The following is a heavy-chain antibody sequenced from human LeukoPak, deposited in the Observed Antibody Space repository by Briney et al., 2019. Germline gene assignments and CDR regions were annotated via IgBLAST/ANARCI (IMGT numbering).Heavy chain of an antibody. V-gene: IGHV1-18*01. Sequence: GASVKVSCKASGYTFTSYGISWVRQAPGQGLEWMGWFSDYNGKTNYAQKFQGRVTMTTDTSTSTAYMDLMSLRSDDTAVYYCARWSDYYDRSVYQYYFDYWGQGTLVIVSS. CDR1: GYTFTSYG. D-gene: IGHD3-22*01. CDR2: FSDYNGKT. CDR3: ARWSDYYDRSVYQYYFDY. J-gene: IGHJ4*02.